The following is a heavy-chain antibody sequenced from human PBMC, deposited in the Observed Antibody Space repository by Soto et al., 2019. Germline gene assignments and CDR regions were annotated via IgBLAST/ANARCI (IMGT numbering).Heavy chain of an antibody. V-gene: IGHV3-30-3*01. Sequence: QVQLVESGGGVVQPGRSLRLSCAASGFTFSSYSLHWVRQAPGKGLEWVAVISYDGSNNYYADSVKGRFTISRDNSKNPLYLQMNSLRTEDTAVYYCARDPGYSYGFDYWGQGTLVTVSS. J-gene: IGHJ4*02. CDR2: ISYDGSNN. D-gene: IGHD5-12*01. CDR3: ARDPGYSYGFDY. CDR1: GFTFSSYS.